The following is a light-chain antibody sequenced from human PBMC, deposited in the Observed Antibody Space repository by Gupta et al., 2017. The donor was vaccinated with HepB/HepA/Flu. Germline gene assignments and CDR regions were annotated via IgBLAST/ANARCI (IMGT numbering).Light chain of an antibody. CDR1: QSVSGD. CDR3: QQDYRWPWT. V-gene: IGKV3-15*01. CDR2: DAS. Sequence: IWMTQSPSTLSVSPGGRAPLSCRAGQSVSGDVAWYKQKPGQAPRLIIYDASTRAPGIPTSFSGSGSGTEFTLTISSLQSEDFGVYHCQQDYRWPWTFGQGTKVENK. J-gene: IGKJ1*01.